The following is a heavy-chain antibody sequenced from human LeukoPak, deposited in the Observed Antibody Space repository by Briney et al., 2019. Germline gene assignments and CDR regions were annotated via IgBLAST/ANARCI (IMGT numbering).Heavy chain of an antibody. CDR3: ARLEYGEYYFDY. CDR1: GFIFTDYW. D-gene: IGHD3-10*01. Sequence: GRSLRLSCAASGFIFTDYWMYWVRQAAGRGLAWVANIKEDGSEKNYVDSVKGRFTVSRDNAKNSLSLQVNSLRAEDTAVYYCARLEYGEYYFDYWGQGTLVTASS. J-gene: IGHJ4*02. V-gene: IGHV3-7*03. CDR2: IKEDGSEK.